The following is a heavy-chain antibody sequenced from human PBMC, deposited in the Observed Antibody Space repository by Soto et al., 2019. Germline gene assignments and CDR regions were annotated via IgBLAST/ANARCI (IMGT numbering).Heavy chain of an antibody. CDR3: ARDSSDIVVVVAAPDV. CDR1: GLPFTRYV. CDR2: ISAYNGNT. V-gene: IGHV1-18*01. D-gene: IGHD2-15*01. J-gene: IGHJ6*02. Sequence: VGPVKVSCKASGLPFTRYVISWVRQAPGQGLEWMGWISAYNGNTNYAQKLQGRVTMTTDTSTSTAYMELRSLRSDDTAVYYCARDSSDIVVVVAAPDVWGQGTTVTVSS.